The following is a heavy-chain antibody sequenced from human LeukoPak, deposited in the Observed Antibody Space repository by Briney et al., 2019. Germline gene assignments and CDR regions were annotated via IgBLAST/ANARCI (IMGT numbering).Heavy chain of an antibody. CDR2: IYSSGNT. CDR3: AREKTVVVKTRWDYYMDV. V-gene: IGHV4-30-4*08. D-gene: IGHD3-22*01. CDR1: GGSISSGDNF. J-gene: IGHJ6*03. Sequence: SSQTLSLTCTVSGGSISSGDNFWSWIRQPPGKGLEWIGYIYSSGNTYYNPSLKSRVTISLDTSKNQFSLKLSSVTAADTAVYYCAREKTVVVKTRWDYYMDVWGKGTTVTVSS.